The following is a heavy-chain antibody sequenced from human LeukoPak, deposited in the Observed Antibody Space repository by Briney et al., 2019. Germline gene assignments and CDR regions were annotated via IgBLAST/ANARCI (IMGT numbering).Heavy chain of an antibody. CDR3: ARVPGFGVVIIRGYYYYMDV. V-gene: IGHV4-59*12. CDR1: GGSISSYY. D-gene: IGHD3-3*01. Sequence: SETLSLTCTVSGGSISSYYWSWIRQPPGKGLEWIGYIYYSGSTNYSSSLKSRVTILVDMSKNQFSLKLSSVTAADTAVYYCARVPGFGVVIIRGYYYYMDVWGKGTTVTVSS. J-gene: IGHJ6*03. CDR2: IYYSGST.